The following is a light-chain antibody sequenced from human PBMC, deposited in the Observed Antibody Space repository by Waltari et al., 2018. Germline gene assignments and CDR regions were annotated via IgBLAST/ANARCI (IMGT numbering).Light chain of an antibody. CDR1: KSVSSSY. CDR2: GAS. Sequence: EIVLTQSPGTLSLSPGERATLSSRASKSVSSSYLAWYQQKPGQAPRLLLYGASSRATGIPERFSGSGSGTDFTLTISRLEPEDFAVYYCQQYGTSPRTFGQGTKVEIK. J-gene: IGKJ1*01. V-gene: IGKV3-20*01. CDR3: QQYGTSPRT.